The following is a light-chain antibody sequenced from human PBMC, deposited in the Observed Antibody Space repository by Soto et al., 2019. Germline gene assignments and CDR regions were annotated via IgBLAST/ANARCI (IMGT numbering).Light chain of an antibody. Sequence: EIVMTQSPATLSVSPGERATLSCRASQSISNNLSWYHQRPGQAPRRLIYGASTRATGIPARFSGSGSGTEFTLTISSLQSEDFAVYYCQQYNNWWTFGQGTRVEIK. V-gene: IGKV3-15*01. CDR2: GAS. J-gene: IGKJ1*01. CDR1: QSISNN. CDR3: QQYNNWWT.